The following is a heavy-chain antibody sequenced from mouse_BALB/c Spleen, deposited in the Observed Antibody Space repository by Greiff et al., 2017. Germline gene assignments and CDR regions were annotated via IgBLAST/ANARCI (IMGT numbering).Heavy chain of an antibody. CDR1: GFTFSDYY. CDR3: ARGRGKGGYYAMDY. Sequence: EVQGVESGGGLVKPGGSLKLSCAASGFTFSDYYMYWVRQTPEKRLEWVATISDGGSYTYYPDSVKGRFTISRDNAKNNLYLQMSSLKSEDTAMYYCARGRGKGGYYAMDYWGQGTSVTVSS. J-gene: IGHJ4*01. V-gene: IGHV5-4*02. D-gene: IGHD2-1*01. CDR2: ISDGGSYT.